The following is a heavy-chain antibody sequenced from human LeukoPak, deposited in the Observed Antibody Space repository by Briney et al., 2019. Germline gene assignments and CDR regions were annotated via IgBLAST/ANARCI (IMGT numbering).Heavy chain of an antibody. V-gene: IGHV3-20*04. CDR2: INWNGGST. J-gene: IGHJ3*02. CDR3: ARAPLYYYDSSDGGARNAFDI. D-gene: IGHD3-22*01. Sequence: GGSLRLSCAASGFTFDDYGMSWVRQAPGKGLEWVSGINWNGGSTGYADSVKGRFTISRDNAKNSLYLQMNSLRAEDTALYYCARAPLYYYDSSDGGARNAFDIWGQGTMVTVSS. CDR1: GFTFDDYG.